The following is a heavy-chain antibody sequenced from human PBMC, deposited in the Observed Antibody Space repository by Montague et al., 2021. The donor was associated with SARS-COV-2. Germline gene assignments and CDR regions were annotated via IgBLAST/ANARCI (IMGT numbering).Heavy chain of an antibody. D-gene: IGHD3-3*01. J-gene: IGHJ2*01. CDR1: GFTFTTYW. Sequence: SLSLSFSASGFTFTTYWMTWVRQAPGKGLEWVANIKQDGNEKYYVDSVKGRFTVSRDNAKNSLFLEMNGLRDDDTAIYYCARVMGITIFGVVTTSPYWYFDVWGRGTLVTVSS. V-gene: IGHV3-7*01. CDR3: ARVMGITIFGVVTTSPYWYFDV. CDR2: IKQDGNEK.